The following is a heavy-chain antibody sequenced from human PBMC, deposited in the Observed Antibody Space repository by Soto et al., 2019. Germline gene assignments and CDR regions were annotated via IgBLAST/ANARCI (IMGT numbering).Heavy chain of an antibody. D-gene: IGHD3-16*01. V-gene: IGHV3-13*01. Sequence: EVQLVESGGGLVQPGGSLRLSCAASGFGFNGYDMHWVRQAPGKNLEWVAAISTAGDTYYLGSGKGRFTISREDAKNSLSLQMNSLRVGDTAVYYCARGGDRFDGMDVWGQGTTVTVSS. CDR2: ISTAGDT. CDR1: GFGFNGYD. J-gene: IGHJ6*02. CDR3: ARGGDRFDGMDV.